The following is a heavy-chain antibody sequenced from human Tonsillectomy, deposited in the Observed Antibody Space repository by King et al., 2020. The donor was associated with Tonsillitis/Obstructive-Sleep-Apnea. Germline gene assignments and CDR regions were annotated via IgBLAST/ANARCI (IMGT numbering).Heavy chain of an antibody. CDR1: GGSFIDYY. CDR3: ASGGGSSSLYYYYMDV. J-gene: IGHJ6*03. D-gene: IGHD6-13*01. V-gene: IGHV4-34*01. Sequence: VQLQQWGAGLLKPSETLSLTCAVYGGSFIDYYWSWIRQPPGKGLEWIGEIDHSGITNYNPSLKSRVTISVDTSKNQFSLKLSSVTAADTAVYFCASGGGSSSLYYYYMDVWGKGTTVTVS. CDR2: IDHSGIT.